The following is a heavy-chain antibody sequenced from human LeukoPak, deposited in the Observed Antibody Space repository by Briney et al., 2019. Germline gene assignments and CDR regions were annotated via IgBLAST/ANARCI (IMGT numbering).Heavy chain of an antibody. V-gene: IGHV3-64*01. CDR2: ISSNGGST. CDR1: GFTFSSYA. Sequence: GGSLRLSCAASGFTFSSYAMHWVRQAPGKGLEYVSAISSNGGSTYYANSVKGRFTISRDNSKNTLYLQMGSLRAEDMAVYYCARVGTNGVYHYWGQGTLVTVSS. CDR3: ARVGTNGVYHY. J-gene: IGHJ4*02. D-gene: IGHD2-8*01.